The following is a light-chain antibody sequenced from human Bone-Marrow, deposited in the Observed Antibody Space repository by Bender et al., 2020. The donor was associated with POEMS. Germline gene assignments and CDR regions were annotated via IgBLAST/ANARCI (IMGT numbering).Light chain of an antibody. Sequence: VLTQPPSVSVAPGKTAWITCGGNNIGSKSVHWFQQKPGQAPKTLIYDTNNKHSWTPARFSGSLLGDKGALTLSGAQPEDEAVYYCLLSYGTGVVIFGGGTKLTVL. CDR3: LLSYGTGVVI. CDR2: DTN. V-gene: IGLV7-46*01. J-gene: IGLJ2*01. CDR1: NIGSKSV.